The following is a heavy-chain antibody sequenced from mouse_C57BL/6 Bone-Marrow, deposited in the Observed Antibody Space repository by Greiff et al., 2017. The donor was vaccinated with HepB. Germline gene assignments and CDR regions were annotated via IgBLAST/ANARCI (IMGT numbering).Heavy chain of an antibody. CDR3: ASAYYGSSLYYFDY. J-gene: IGHJ2*01. CDR1: GFTFSSYA. Sequence: DVKLVESGGGLVKPGGSLKLSCAASGFTFSSYAMSWVRQTPEKRLEWVATISDGGSYTYYPDNVKGRFTISRDNAKNNLYLQMSHLKSEDTAMYYCASAYYGSSLYYFDYWGQGTTLTVSS. V-gene: IGHV5-4*03. CDR2: ISDGGSYT. D-gene: IGHD1-1*01.